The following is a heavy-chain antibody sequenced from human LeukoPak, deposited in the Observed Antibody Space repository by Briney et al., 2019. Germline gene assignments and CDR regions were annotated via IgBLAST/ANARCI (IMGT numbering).Heavy chain of an antibody. V-gene: IGHV3-21*01. Sequence: PGGSLRLSCTASGFTFSNFWMGWVRQAPGKGLEWVSSISSSSSYIYYADSVKGRFTISRDNAKNSLYLQMNSLRAEDTAVYYCARDLGYYYDSSGYDFDYWGQGTLVTVSS. J-gene: IGHJ4*02. CDR2: ISSSSSYI. CDR3: ARDLGYYYDSSGYDFDY. D-gene: IGHD3-22*01. CDR1: GFTFSNFW.